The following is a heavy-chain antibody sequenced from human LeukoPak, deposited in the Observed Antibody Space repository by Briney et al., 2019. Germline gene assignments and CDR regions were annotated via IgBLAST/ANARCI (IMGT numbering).Heavy chain of an antibody. CDR3: ARGLGEVGVKALNWFDP. Sequence: QPGGSLRLSCAASGFTVSSNYMSWVRQAPGKGLEWVSAISGSGGSTYYADSVKGRFTISRDNSKNTLYLQMNSLRAEDTAVYYCARGLGEVGVKALNWFDPWGQGTLVTVSS. CDR2: ISGSGGST. D-gene: IGHD3-16*01. CDR1: GFTVSSNY. J-gene: IGHJ5*02. V-gene: IGHV3-23*01.